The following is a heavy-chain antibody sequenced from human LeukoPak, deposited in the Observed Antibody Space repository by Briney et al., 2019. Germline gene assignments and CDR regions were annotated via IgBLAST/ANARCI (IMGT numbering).Heavy chain of an antibody. D-gene: IGHD3-3*01. J-gene: IGHJ5*02. V-gene: IGHV3-7*01. CDR1: GFTFSSYW. CDR3: ARDLYYDFWSGYYNSHNWFDP. CDR2: IKQDGSEK. Sequence: GGSLRLSCAASGFTFSSYWMSWVRQAPGKGLEWVANIKQDGSEKYYVDSVKGRFTISRDNAKNSLYLQMNSLRAEDTAVYYCARDLYYDFWSGYYNSHNWFDPWGQGTLVTVSS.